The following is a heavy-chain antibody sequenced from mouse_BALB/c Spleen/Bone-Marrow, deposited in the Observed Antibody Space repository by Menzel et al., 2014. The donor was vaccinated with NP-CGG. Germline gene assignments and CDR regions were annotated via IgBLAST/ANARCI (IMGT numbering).Heavy chain of an antibody. Sequence: DVMLVESGGGLVQPGGSRKLSCAASGFTFSSFGMHWVRQAPERGLEWVAYISSGSSTIFYADTVKGRFTISRDNPKNTLFLQMTSLRSEDTAMYYCARGGNWEDFDDWGQGTTLTVSS. V-gene: IGHV5-17*02. CDR1: GFTFSSFG. CDR3: ARGGNWEDFDD. CDR2: ISSGSSTI. D-gene: IGHD4-1*01. J-gene: IGHJ2*01.